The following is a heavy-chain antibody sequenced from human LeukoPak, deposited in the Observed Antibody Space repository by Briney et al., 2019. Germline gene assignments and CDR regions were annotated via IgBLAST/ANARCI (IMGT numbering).Heavy chain of an antibody. CDR2: IYSGGST. D-gene: IGHD4-11*01. Sequence: GGSLRLSCAASGFTVSSNYMSWVRQAPGKGLEWASVIYSGGSTYYADSVKGRFTISRDNSKNTLYLQMNSLRAEDTAVYYCARSPDSNYGFDYWGQGTLVTVSS. J-gene: IGHJ4*02. V-gene: IGHV3-53*01. CDR1: GFTVSSNY. CDR3: ARSPDSNYGFDY.